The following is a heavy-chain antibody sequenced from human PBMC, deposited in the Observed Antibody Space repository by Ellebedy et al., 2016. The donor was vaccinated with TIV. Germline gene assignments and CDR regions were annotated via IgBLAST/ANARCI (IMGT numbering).Heavy chain of an antibody. Sequence: PGGSLRLSCAASGFTFSSYGMHWVRQAPGKGLEWVAVIWYDGSNKYYADSVKGRFTISRDNSKNTLYLQMNSLRAEDTAVYYCARQHTEGVVAATFWFDPWGQGTLVTVSS. CDR2: IWYDGSNK. CDR1: GFTFSSYG. D-gene: IGHD2-15*01. J-gene: IGHJ5*02. CDR3: ARQHTEGVVAATFWFDP. V-gene: IGHV3-33*01.